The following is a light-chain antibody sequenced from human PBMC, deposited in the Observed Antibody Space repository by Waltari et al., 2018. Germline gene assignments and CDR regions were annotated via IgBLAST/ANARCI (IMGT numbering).Light chain of an antibody. J-gene: IGLJ3*02. CDR3: TSQTLDGVVL. CDR2: DVT. V-gene: IGLV2-14*03. Sequence: QSALTQPPSLSGSPGQSIPISCTGIGSAIDDSDFCSWYQHHPGKAPRVIIYDVTNRPSGISDRFSASKSANTASLTISGLQPEDEGDYYCTSQTLDGVVLFGGGTQVTVL. CDR1: GSAIDDSDF.